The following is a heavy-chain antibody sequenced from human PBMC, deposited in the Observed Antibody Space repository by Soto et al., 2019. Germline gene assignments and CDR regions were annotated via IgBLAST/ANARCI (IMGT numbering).Heavy chain of an antibody. CDR2: ISGSGGST. V-gene: IGHV3-23*01. J-gene: IGHJ6*02. D-gene: IGHD1-26*01. CDR1: GFTFSSYA. CDR3: ANGGVVGATLDYYYGMDV. Sequence: GGSLRLSCAASGFTFSSYAMSWVRQAPGKGLEWVSAISGSGGSTYYADSVKGRFTISRDNSKNTLYLQMNSLRAEDTAVYYCANGGVVGATLDYYYGMDVWGQGTTVTVSS.